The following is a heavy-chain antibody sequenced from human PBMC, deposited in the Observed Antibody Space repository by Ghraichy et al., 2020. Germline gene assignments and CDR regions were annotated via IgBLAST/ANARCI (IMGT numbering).Heavy chain of an antibody. CDR1: GGSFSGYY. V-gene: IGHV4-34*01. CDR3: ARGIVVPAALYSRRYYYYYYMDV. Sequence: SETLSLTCAVYGGSFSGYYWSWIRQPPGKGLEWIGEINHSGSTNYNPSLKSRVTISVDTSKNQFSLKLSSVTAADTAVYYCARGIVVPAALYSRRYYYYYYMDVWGKGTTGTVSS. J-gene: IGHJ6*03. D-gene: IGHD2-2*01. CDR2: INHSGST.